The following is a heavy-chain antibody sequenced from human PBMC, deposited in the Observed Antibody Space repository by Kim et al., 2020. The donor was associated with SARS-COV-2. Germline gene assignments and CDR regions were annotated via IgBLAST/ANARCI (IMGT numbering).Heavy chain of an antibody. CDR2: YR. D-gene: IGHD6-13*01. J-gene: IGHJ5*02. V-gene: IGHV3-21*01. CDR3: AKGAGGP. Sequence: YRYYAASVKGRFTISRDNAQNSLFLQINSLRDEDTAVYYCAKGAGGPWGQGTLVTVSS.